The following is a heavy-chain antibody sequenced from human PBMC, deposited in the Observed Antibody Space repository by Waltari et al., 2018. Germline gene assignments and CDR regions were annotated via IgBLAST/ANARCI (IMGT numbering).Heavy chain of an antibody. D-gene: IGHD2-21*02. J-gene: IGHJ4*02. V-gene: IGHV1-8*01. CDR2: MNPNRGNT. Sequence: QVQLVQSGAEVKKPGASGKVSCQASGYTFTSYDINWVRQATGQGFEWVGGMNPNRGNTGYAQKFQGRVTMTRNTSISTAYMELSSLRSEDTAVYYCARGRGRTVVTRCLNYWGQGTLVTVSS. CDR3: ARGRGRTVVTRCLNY. CDR1: GYTFTSYD.